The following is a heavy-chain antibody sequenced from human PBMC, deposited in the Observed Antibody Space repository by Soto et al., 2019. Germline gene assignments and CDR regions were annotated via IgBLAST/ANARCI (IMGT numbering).Heavy chain of an antibody. Sequence: QVQLQQWGAGLLKPLETLSLTCAVYGGSFSGYYWSWIRQPPGKGLEWIGEINHSGSTNYNPSLKSRVTISVDTSKNQFSLKLSSVTAADTAVYYCARRISMDVWGQGTTVTVSS. V-gene: IGHV4-34*01. CDR3: ARRISMDV. CDR2: INHSGST. CDR1: GGSFSGYY. J-gene: IGHJ6*02.